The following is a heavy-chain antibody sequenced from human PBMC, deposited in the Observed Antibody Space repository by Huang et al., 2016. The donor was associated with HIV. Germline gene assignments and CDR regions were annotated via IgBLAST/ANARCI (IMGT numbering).Heavy chain of an antibody. J-gene: IGHJ4*02. V-gene: IGHV5-51*01. CDR2: ICPGDSDT. CDR1: GYTFTSYW. CDR3: ARQRASGSTYVDS. D-gene: IGHD2-15*01. Sequence: EVQLVQSGAEVKKPGESLKISCKGSGYTFTSYWIAWVRQRPGKGLERLGIICPGDSDTRDSPSFQGQVTISADKSINTAYLQWSSLKTSDTAMYFCARQRASGSTYVDSWGQGTLLTVYS.